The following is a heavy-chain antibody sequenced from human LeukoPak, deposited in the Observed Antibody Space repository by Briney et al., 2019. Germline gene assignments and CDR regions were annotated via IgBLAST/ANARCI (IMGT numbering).Heavy chain of an antibody. Sequence: ASVKVSCKTSGYSFTDYYMHWVRQAPGHGLEWMGWINPNSGGTSSAQKFQGRVTMTRDTSITTVYMEVSWLTSDDTAIYYCARADRLHGGPYLIGPWGQGTLVTVSS. D-gene: IGHD2-21*01. CDR3: ARADRLHGGPYLIGP. CDR2: INPNSGGT. J-gene: IGHJ5*02. V-gene: IGHV1-2*02. CDR1: GYSFTDYY.